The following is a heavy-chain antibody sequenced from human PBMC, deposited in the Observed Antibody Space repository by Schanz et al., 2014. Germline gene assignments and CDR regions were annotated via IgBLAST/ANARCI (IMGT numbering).Heavy chain of an antibody. CDR2: ISYDGRNK. Sequence: QVQLVESGGGVVQPGRSLRLSCAGSGFSFSGFGMHWVRQAPGKGLEWVAVISYDGRNKYFADSVKGRFTISRDNSKNTLYLQMNSLRVDDTAVYYCAKDGSEAVATVWGQGTLVAVSS. D-gene: IGHD5-12*01. CDR3: AKDGSEAVATV. CDR1: GFSFSGFG. J-gene: IGHJ4*02. V-gene: IGHV3-30*18.